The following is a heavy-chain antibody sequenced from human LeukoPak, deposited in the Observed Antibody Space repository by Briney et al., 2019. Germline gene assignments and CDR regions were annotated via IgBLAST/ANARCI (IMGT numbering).Heavy chain of an antibody. V-gene: IGHV3-21*01. CDR3: SRSVPFDY. J-gene: IGHJ4*02. CDR1: GFTFSRYA. CDR2: ISSSSSYI. Sequence: GGSLRLSCAASGFTFSRYAMTWVRQAPGKGLEWVSSISSSSSYIYYADSVKGRFTISRDNAKNSLYLQMNSLRAEDTAVYYCSRSVPFDYWGQGTLVTVSS.